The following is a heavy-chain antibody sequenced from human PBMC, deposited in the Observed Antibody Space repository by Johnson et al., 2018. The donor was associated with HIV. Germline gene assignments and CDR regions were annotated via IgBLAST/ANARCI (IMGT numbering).Heavy chain of an antibody. D-gene: IGHD1-26*01. J-gene: IGHJ3*01. CDR2: IYSDGTT. Sequence: VQLVESGGGLVQPGGSRRLSCAASGFTVSSNYMSWVRQAPGKGLEWVSIIYSDGTTSFAQSVKGRFSISRDVSKNILYLQMHSLRTEDTAYYYCARDLPGIYDAFDLWCQGTKVTVSS. CDR3: ARDLPGIYDAFDL. CDR1: GFTVSSNY. V-gene: IGHV3-66*01.